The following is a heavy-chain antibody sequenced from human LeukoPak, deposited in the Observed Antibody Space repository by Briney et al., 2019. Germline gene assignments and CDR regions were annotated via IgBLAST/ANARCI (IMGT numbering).Heavy chain of an antibody. CDR2: MRYDGRQQ. CDR3: AKGMVHSSSWFMAFDI. CDR1: GFSFNV. V-gene: IGHV3-30*02. Sequence: GGSLRLSCAASGFSFNVTHWVRQAPGKGLEWVGLMRYDGRQQYNADVVEGRLTISRDNSKNTLYLQMNSLRAEDTAVCYCAKGMVHSSSWFMAFDIWGQGTMVTVSS. J-gene: IGHJ3*02. D-gene: IGHD6-13*01.